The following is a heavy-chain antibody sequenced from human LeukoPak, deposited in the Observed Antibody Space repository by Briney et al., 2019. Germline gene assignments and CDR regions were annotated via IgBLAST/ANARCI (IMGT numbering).Heavy chain of an antibody. CDR3: AKARGFAEFDY. D-gene: IGHD3-10*01. V-gene: IGHV3-23*01. CDR2: ISGSGDTT. J-gene: IGHJ4*02. Sequence: GGSLRLSCAASGFTFSGHGMRWVRQAPGKGLQWVSAISGSGDTTYYADSVKGRFTTSRDSSENTLYLQMNSLRAEDTALYFCAKARGFAEFDYWGQGTLVTVSS. CDR1: GFTFSGHG.